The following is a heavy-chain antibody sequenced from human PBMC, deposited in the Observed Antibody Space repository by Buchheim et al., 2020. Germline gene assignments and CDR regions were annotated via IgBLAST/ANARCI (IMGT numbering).Heavy chain of an antibody. D-gene: IGHD6-6*01. CDR2: INQFGSQI. CDR1: GFTFSTSW. J-gene: IGHJ4*02. CDR3: VKYPGAARLYYVDF. V-gene: IGHV3-7*03. Sequence: EVQLMESGGTLVQPGGSLRLSCAASGFTFSTSWMSWVRQAPGKGLDWVASINQFGSQIHYGDSVKGRFTISRDNSNNTLFLQMDSLRAEDTALYYCVKYPGAARLYYVDFWGQGT.